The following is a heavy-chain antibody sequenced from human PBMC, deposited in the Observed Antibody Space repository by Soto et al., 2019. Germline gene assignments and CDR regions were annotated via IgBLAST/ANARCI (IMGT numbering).Heavy chain of an antibody. Sequence: ASETLSLTCAVYGGSFSGYYWSWIRQPPGKGLEWIGEINHSGSTNYNPSLKSRVTISVDTSKNQFSLKLSSVTAADTAVYYCARGPLYYYGSGSYYPLLPYGMDVWGQGTTVTVSS. CDR1: GGSFSGYY. D-gene: IGHD3-10*01. CDR3: ARGPLYYYGSGSYYPLLPYGMDV. J-gene: IGHJ6*02. V-gene: IGHV4-34*01. CDR2: INHSGST.